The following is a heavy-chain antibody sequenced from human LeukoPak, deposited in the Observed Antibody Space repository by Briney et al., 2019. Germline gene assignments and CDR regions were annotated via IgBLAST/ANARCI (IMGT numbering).Heavy chain of an antibody. D-gene: IGHD6-13*01. Sequence: GGSPRLSCAAPEFIFSSYAMSWVRQAPGKGLEWVSGISGSGGSTDYADSVKGRFTISRDNSKNTLYLQMNSLRAEDTAVYYCATDSSTWYFDYWGQGTQVTVSS. CDR2: ISGSGGST. V-gene: IGHV3-23*01. CDR3: ATDSSTWYFDY. J-gene: IGHJ4*02. CDR1: EFIFSSYA.